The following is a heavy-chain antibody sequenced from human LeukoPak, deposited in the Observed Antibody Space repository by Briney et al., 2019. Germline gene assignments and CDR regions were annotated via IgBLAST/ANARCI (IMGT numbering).Heavy chain of an antibody. CDR3: ARESGLTDNWLDS. CDR1: GYNFTTHD. J-gene: IGHJ5*01. Sequence: ASAKVSCKASGYNFTTHDINWVRQSTGQGLEWMGWMNPNSGKSGYAQKFQGRVTMTRDTSISTVYMELSSLGSDDTAVYYCARESGLTDNWLDSWGQGTLVIVSS. D-gene: IGHD5-12*01. V-gene: IGHV1-8*01. CDR2: MNPNSGKS.